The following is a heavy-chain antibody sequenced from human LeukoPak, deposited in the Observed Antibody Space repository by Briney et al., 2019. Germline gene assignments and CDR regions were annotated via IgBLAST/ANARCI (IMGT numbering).Heavy chain of an antibody. V-gene: IGHV3-33*06. J-gene: IGHJ3*02. CDR2: IWYDGSNK. CDR1: GFTFSSYG. Sequence: GGSLRLSCAAYGFTFSSYGMHWVRQAPGKGLEWVAVIWYDGSNKYYADSVKGRFTISRDNSKNTLYLQMNSLRAEDTAVYYCAKDLRGYSYGYDAFDIWGQGTMVTVSS. D-gene: IGHD5-18*01. CDR3: AKDLRGYSYGYDAFDI.